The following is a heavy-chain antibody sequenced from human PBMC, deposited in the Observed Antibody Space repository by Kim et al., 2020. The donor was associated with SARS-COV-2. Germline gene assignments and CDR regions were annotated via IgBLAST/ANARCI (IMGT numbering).Heavy chain of an antibody. Sequence: GGSLRLSCAASGFTFSSNEMNWVRQAPGKGLEWVSYISSSGSTIYYADSVKGRFTISRDNAKNPLYLQMNSRRAEDTAVYYCATPGAYCGGDCPFDYWGQGTLVTVSS. CDR3: ATPGAYCGGDCPFDY. CDR1: GFTFSSNE. V-gene: IGHV3-48*03. J-gene: IGHJ4*02. D-gene: IGHD2-21*02. CDR2: ISSSGSTI.